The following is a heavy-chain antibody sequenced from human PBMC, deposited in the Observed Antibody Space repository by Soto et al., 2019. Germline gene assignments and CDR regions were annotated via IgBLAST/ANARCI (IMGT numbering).Heavy chain of an antibody. CDR3: ARALAVALIDY. Sequence: QVQLVQSGAEVKKPGASVKVSCKASGYSFTSYGISWVRQAPGQGLEWMGWISAYNGNTKYAQKLQGRVTMTTDTSTSKADMELRSLRSDDTAVYYCARALAVALIDYWGQGTLVTVSS. J-gene: IGHJ4*02. CDR1: GYSFTSYG. V-gene: IGHV1-18*01. CDR2: ISAYNGNT. D-gene: IGHD6-19*01.